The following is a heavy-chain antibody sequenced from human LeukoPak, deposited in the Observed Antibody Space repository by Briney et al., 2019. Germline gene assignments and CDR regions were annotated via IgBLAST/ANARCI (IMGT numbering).Heavy chain of an antibody. V-gene: IGHV3-30-3*02. J-gene: IGHJ3*02. Sequence: PGGSLRLSCAASGFTFSSYAMHWVRQAPGKGLEWVAVISYDGINKYYADSVKGRFTISRDNSKNTLYLQMSSLRAEDTAVYHCANELWRGPSDAFDIWGRGTMVTVSS. CDR2: ISYDGINK. CDR3: ANELWRGPSDAFDI. D-gene: IGHD2-21*01. CDR1: GFTFSSYA.